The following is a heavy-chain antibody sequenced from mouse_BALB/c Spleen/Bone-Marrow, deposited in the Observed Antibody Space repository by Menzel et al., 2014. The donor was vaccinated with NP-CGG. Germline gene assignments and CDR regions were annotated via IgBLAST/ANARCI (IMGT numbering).Heavy chain of an antibody. CDR2: INPSNGRT. V-gene: IGHV1S81*02. J-gene: IGHJ2*01. Sequence: QVQLQQSGAELVTPGASVKLSCKASGYTFTSYWMHWVKQRPGQGLEWIGEINPSNGRTNYNEKFKSKATLTVDKSSSTAYMQLSSLTSEDSAVYYCARGGFDYWGQGTTLTVSS. CDR3: ARGGFDY. CDR1: GYTFTSYW.